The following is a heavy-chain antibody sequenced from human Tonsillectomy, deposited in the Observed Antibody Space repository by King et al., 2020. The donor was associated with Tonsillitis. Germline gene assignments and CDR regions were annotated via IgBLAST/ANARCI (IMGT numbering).Heavy chain of an antibody. CDR2: ISGSGGST. Sequence: VQLVESGGGLVQPGGSLRLSCTASTFTFSSYAMSWVRQAPGKGLEWVSGISGSGGSTFYADSVKGRFTISRDNSKNTLYVQMNSLRAEDTALYYCAKDRAAMITPTGSMDVWAKGPRSPSP. CDR1: TFTFSSYA. V-gene: IGHV3-23*04. D-gene: IGHD5-18*01. CDR3: AKDRAAMITPTGSMDV. J-gene: IGHJ6*02.